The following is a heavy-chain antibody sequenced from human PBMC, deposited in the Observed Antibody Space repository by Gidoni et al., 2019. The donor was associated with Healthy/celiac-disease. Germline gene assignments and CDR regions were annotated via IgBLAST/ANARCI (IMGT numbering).Heavy chain of an antibody. Sequence: QVQLQQWGAGLLKPSETLSPTCAVYGWSSSGYYWSWIRQPPRKGLEWIGEINHSGSTNYNPSLKSRVTISVDTSKNQFSLKLSSVTAADTAVYYCARLPSNYYDSSGYRESYWGQGTLVTVSS. CDR2: INHSGST. J-gene: IGHJ4*02. CDR3: ARLPSNYYDSSGYRESY. D-gene: IGHD3-22*01. V-gene: IGHV4-34*01. CDR1: GWSSSGYY.